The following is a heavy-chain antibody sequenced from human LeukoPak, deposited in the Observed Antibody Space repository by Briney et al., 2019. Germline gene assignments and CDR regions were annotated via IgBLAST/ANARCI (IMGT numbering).Heavy chain of an antibody. CDR3: ARDRHTAMVYYYYYMDV. D-gene: IGHD5-18*01. CDR1: GVTFSNYS. CDR2: ISPSSHYI. J-gene: IGHJ6*03. Sequence: GGSLRLSCAGSGVTFSNYSMNWVRQAPGKGLEWVSSISPSSHYIYYADSVRGRFTISRDNARNSLYLQMNSLRDEDTAVYYCARDRHTAMVYYYYYMDVWGTGTTVTVSS. V-gene: IGHV3-21*04.